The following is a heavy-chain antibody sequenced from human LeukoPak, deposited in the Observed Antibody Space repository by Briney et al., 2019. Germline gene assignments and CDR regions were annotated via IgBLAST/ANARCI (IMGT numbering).Heavy chain of an antibody. Sequence: GGSLRLSCAASGFTFSSYGMHWVRQAPGKGLEWVAFIRYDGSNKYYADSVKGRFTISGDNSKNTLYLQMNSLRAEDTAVYYCAKELGGGSGSYYSGYYMDVWGKGTTVTISS. CDR1: GFTFSSYG. D-gene: IGHD3-10*01. J-gene: IGHJ6*03. CDR3: AKELGGGSGSYYSGYYMDV. CDR2: IRYDGSNK. V-gene: IGHV3-30*02.